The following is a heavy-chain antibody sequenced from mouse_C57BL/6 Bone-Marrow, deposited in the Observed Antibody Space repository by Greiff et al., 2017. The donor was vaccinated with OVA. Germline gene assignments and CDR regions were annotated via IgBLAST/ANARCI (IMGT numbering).Heavy chain of an antibody. CDR1: GYTFTDYY. Sequence: VQLQQSGPELVKPGASVKISCKASGYTFTDYYMNWVKQSHGKSLEWIGDINPNNGGTSYNQKFKGKATLTVDKSSSTAYMELRSLTSEDSAVYYCARRGGWLLPFDYWGQGTTLTVSS. V-gene: IGHV1-26*01. J-gene: IGHJ2*01. CDR2: INPNNGGT. CDR3: ARRGGWLLPFDY. D-gene: IGHD2-3*01.